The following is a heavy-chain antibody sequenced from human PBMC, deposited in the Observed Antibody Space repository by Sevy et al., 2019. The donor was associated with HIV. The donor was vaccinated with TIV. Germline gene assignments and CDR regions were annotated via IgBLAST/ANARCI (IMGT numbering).Heavy chain of an antibody. CDR3: ARDGGGDYFDY. Sequence: GGSLRLSCEASGFSFRRYAMHWVRQAPGKGLEWLTVISYDGRNEYYVDSVKGRFTISRDNSKNTRYLQMNSLRPEDTAIYYCARDGGGDYFDYWGQGTLVTVSS. CDR1: GFSFRRYA. V-gene: IGHV3-30*04. D-gene: IGHD3-10*01. CDR2: ISYDGRNE. J-gene: IGHJ4*02.